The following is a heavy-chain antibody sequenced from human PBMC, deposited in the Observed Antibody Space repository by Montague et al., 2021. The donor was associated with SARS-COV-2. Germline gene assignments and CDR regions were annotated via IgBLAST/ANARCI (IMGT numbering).Heavy chain of an antibody. J-gene: IGHJ6*02. CDR3: ARGPHSSSWHYYYYYGMDV. D-gene: IGHD6-13*01. CDR2: INHSGST. V-gene: IGHV4-34*01. Sequence: SETLSLTCAVYGGSFSGYYWSWIRQPPGKGLEWIGEINHSGSTNYNPSLKSRVTISVDTSKNQFSLKLSSVNAADTAVYYCARGPHSSSWHYYYYYGMDVWGQGITVTVSS. CDR1: GGSFSGYY.